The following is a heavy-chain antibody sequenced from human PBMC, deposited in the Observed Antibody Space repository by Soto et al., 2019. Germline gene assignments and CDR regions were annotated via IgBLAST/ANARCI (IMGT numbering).Heavy chain of an antibody. V-gene: IGHV3-48*03. J-gene: IGHJ4*02. CDR1: GFTFSSYE. Sequence: EVQLVESGGGLVQPGGSLRLSCAASGFTFSSYEMNWVRQAPGKGLEWVSYISSSGSTIYYADSVKGRFTISRDNAKNSLYLLMSSRGAEDTAVYYWARGHYSSGGGYFDYWGQETLVTVSS. CDR2: ISSSGSTI. D-gene: IGHD6-19*01. CDR3: ARGHYSSGGGYFDY.